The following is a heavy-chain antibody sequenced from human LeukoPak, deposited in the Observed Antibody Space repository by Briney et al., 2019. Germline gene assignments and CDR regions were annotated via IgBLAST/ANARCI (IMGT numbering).Heavy chain of an antibody. CDR2: MNPNSGNT. J-gene: IGHJ6*02. V-gene: IGHV1-8*01. D-gene: IGHD3-10*01. Sequence: ASAKVSCKASGYTFTSYDINWVRQATGQGLEWMGWMNPNSGNTGYAQKFQGRVTMTRNTSISTAYMELSSLRSEDTAVYYCARVNMVRGVIIDYYYYYGMDVWGQGTTVTVSS. CDR1: GYTFTSYD. CDR3: ARVNMVRGVIIDYYYYYGMDV.